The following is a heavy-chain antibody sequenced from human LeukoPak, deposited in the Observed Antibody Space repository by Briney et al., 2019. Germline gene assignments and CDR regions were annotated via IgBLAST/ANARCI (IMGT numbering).Heavy chain of an antibody. CDR1: GYSFTSYW. D-gene: IGHD3-9*01. CDR3: ARLGPGAGDWYYFDY. CDR2: IYPGDSDT. Sequence: GESLKISCKGSGYSFTSYWIGWVRQVPGKGLEWIGIIYPGDSDTRYSPSFQGQVTISADKSISTAYLQWSSLKASDTAMYYCARLGPGAGDWYYFDYWGQGTLVTVSS. J-gene: IGHJ4*02. V-gene: IGHV5-51*01.